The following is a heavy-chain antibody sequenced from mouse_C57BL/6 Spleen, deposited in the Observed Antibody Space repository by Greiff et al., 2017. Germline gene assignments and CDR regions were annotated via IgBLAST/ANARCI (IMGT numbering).Heavy chain of an antibody. CDR2: ISPGSGST. J-gene: IGHJ2*01. V-gene: IGHV1-55*01. D-gene: IGHD2-3*01. CDR1: GYTFPRYW. CDR3: ARCDGYQPDY. Sequence: VQLQQPGAELVKPGASVTMSCKASGYTFPRYWITWVKQRPGQGLEWIGDISPGSGSTNYNEKFKSKATLTVDTSSSTADRQLSSLTSEDSAVDYCARCDGYQPDYWGQGTTLTVSS.